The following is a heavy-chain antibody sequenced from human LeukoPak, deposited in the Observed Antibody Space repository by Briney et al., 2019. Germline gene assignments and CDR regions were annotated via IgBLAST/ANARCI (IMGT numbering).Heavy chain of an antibody. CDR2: INPNSGGT. J-gene: IGHJ6*03. CDR3: ARDRGSYYPGYYYYYMDV. Sequence: ASVKVSCKASGFTFTGYYMHWVRQAPGQGLEWMGWINPNSGGTNYAQKFQGRVTMTRDTSISTAYMELSRLTSDDTAVYYCARDRGSYYPGYYYYYMDVWGKGTTVTISS. CDR1: GFTFTGYY. V-gene: IGHV1-2*02. D-gene: IGHD1-26*01.